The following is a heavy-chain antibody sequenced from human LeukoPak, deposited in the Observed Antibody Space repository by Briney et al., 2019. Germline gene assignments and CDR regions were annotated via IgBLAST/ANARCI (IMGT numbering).Heavy chain of an antibody. Sequence: GGSLRLSCAASGFTFSGSALHWVRQASGKGLEWVSRIRSIANGYATAYAASVKGRFTISRDDSKNTAYLQMDSLKTEDTAVYYCTGNYYGSGSYADFDYWGQGTLVTVSS. CDR1: GFTFSGSA. D-gene: IGHD3-10*01. V-gene: IGHV3-73*01. J-gene: IGHJ4*02. CDR3: TGNYYGSGSYADFDY. CDR2: IRSIANGYAT.